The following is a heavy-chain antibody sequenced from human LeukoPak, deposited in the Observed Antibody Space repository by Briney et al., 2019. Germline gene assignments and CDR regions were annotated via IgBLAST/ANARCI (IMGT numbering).Heavy chain of an antibody. CDR3: ARSIAVAGEDFDY. D-gene: IGHD6-19*01. J-gene: IGHJ4*02. CDR2: IIPIFGTA. Sequence: ASVKVSCKASGGTFSSYAISWVRQAPGQGLEWMGGIIPIFGTANYAQKFQGRVTITADESTSTAYMELSSLRSDDTAVYYCARSIAVAGEDFDYWGQGTLVTVSS. V-gene: IGHV1-69*13. CDR1: GGTFSSYA.